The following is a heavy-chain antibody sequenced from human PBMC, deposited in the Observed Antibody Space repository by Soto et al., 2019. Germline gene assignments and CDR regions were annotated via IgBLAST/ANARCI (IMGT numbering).Heavy chain of an antibody. CDR3: AKDGPITIFGVVLSFDY. CDR1: GFTFSSYA. D-gene: IGHD3-3*01. V-gene: IGHV3-23*01. J-gene: IGHJ4*02. Sequence: LRLSCAASGFTFSSYAMSWVRQAPGKGLEWVSAISGSGGSTYYADSVKGRFTISRDNSKNTLYLQMNSLRAEDTAVYYCAKDGPITIFGVVLSFDYWGQGTLVTVSS. CDR2: ISGSGGST.